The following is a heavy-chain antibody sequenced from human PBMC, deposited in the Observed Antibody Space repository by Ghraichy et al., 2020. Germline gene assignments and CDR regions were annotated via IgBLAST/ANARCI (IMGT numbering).Heavy chain of an antibody. V-gene: IGHV3-7*03. CDR1: GFTFSSLW. Sequence: GESLNISCAASGFTFSSLWMTWVRQARGKGLEWVANIKTDGNEKYYADSVKGRFTISRDNAKNSLYLQMDTLRAEDTAVYYCVRTGRNLDYWGQGTLVTVSS. CDR2: IKTDGNEK. CDR3: VRTGRNLDY. D-gene: IGHD1-14*01. J-gene: IGHJ4*02.